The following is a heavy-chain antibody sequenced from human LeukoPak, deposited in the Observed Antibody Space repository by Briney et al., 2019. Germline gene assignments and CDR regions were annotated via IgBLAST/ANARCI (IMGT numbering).Heavy chain of an antibody. Sequence: KISCKASGGTFSSYAISWVRQAPGQGLEWMGRIIPILGIANYAQKFQGRVTITADKSTSTAYKELSSLRSEDTAVYYCASPGGTYYDFWSDQHNAFDIWGQGTMVTVSS. D-gene: IGHD3-3*01. V-gene: IGHV1-69*04. CDR2: IIPILGIA. CDR1: GGTFSSYA. CDR3: ASPGGTYYDFWSDQHNAFDI. J-gene: IGHJ3*02.